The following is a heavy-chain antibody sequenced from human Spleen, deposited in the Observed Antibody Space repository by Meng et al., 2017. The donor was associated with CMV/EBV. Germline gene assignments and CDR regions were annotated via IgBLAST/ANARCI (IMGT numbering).Heavy chain of an antibody. V-gene: IGHV3-74*01. CDR1: GFTFSSYW. CDR3: ARTNNYDFWSGYFDY. Sequence: GESLKISCAASGFTFSSYWMHWVRQAPGKGLVWVSRINSDGSSTSYADSVKGRFTISRDNAKNSLYLQMNSLRAEDTAVYYCARTNNYDFWSGYFDYWGQGTLVTVSS. CDR2: INSDGSST. D-gene: IGHD3-3*01. J-gene: IGHJ4*02.